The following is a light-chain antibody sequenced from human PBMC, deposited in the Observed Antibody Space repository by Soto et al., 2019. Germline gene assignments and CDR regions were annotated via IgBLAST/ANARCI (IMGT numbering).Light chain of an antibody. J-gene: IGKJ1*01. Sequence: DIQMTQSPSTLSASVGDRVTITCRASQSISSWWAWYQQKPGKGPKLLLHDAYSLESGDPSRYSGSGSGTEFTLTISILQPDDFATYYCQQYNTYSGTFGQGPKVEIK. CDR2: DAY. V-gene: IGKV1-5*01. CDR1: QSISSW. CDR3: QQYNTYSGT.